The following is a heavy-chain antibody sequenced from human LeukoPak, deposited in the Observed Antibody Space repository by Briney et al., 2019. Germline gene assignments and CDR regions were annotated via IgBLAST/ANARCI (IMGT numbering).Heavy chain of an antibody. CDR2: ISAYNGNT. CDR1: GYTFTSYG. Sequence: ASVKVSCKASGYTFTSYGISWVRQAPGQGLEWMGWISAYNGNTNYAQKLQGRVTMTTDTSTSTAYMELRSLRSDDTAVYYCAREDRRITMVRGALDAFDIWGQGTMVTVSS. J-gene: IGHJ3*02. CDR3: AREDRRITMVRGALDAFDI. V-gene: IGHV1-18*01. D-gene: IGHD3-10*01.